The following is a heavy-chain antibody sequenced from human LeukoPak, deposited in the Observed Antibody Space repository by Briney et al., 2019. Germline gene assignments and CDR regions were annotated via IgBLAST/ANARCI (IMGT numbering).Heavy chain of an antibody. CDR1: GFTFSSYW. D-gene: IGHD6-13*01. CDR2: INTDGSST. CDR3: ARAAAGSYYFDY. J-gene: IGHJ4*02. Sequence: GGSLRLSCAASGFTFSSYWMHWVRQAPGKGLVWVSRINTDGSSTSYADSVKGRFTISRDNSKNTLYLQMNSLRAEDTAVYYCARAAAGSYYFDYWGQGTLVTVSS. V-gene: IGHV3-74*01.